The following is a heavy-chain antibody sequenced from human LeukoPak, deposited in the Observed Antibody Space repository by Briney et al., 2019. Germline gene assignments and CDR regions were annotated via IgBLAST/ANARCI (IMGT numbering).Heavy chain of an antibody. CDR3: ARRMGRRFGERYYYYHYMDV. CDR2: IYYSGST. J-gene: IGHJ6*03. CDR1: GGSISSSSYY. D-gene: IGHD3-10*01. V-gene: IGHV4-39*07. Sequence: SETLSLTCTVSGGSISSSSYYWGWIRQPPGKGLEWVGSIYYSGSTYYNPSLKSRVTISVDTSKNQFSLKLSSVTAADTAMYYCARRMGRRFGERYYYYHYMDVWGKGTTVTISS.